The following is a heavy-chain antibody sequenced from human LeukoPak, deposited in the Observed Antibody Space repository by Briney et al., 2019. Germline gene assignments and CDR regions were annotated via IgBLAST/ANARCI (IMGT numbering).Heavy chain of an antibody. D-gene: IGHD3-22*01. CDR2: ISGSSSYI. J-gene: IGHJ3*02. CDR1: GFTFSSYA. Sequence: GGSLRLSCAASGFTFSSYAMNWVRQAPGKGLEWVSSISGSSSYIYYADSVKGRFSISRDNAKNSLYLQMNSLRAEDTAVYYCARGISVVDSSGYWICNDAFDIWGQGTMVTVSS. V-gene: IGHV3-21*01. CDR3: ARGISVVDSSGYWICNDAFDI.